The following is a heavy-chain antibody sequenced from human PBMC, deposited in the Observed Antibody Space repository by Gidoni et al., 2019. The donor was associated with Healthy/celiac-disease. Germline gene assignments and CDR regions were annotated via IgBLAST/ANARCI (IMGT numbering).Heavy chain of an antibody. CDR1: GFTFDDYT. Sequence: EVQLVESGGVVVQPGGSLRLSCAASGFTFDDYTMHWVRHAPGKGLEWVSLIRWDGGSTYYADSVKGRFTISRDNSKNSLYLQMNSLRTEDTALYYCAKGAPYYYDSSGYDAFDIWGQGTMVTVSS. D-gene: IGHD3-22*01. J-gene: IGHJ3*02. V-gene: IGHV3-43*01. CDR2: IRWDGGST. CDR3: AKGAPYYYDSSGYDAFDI.